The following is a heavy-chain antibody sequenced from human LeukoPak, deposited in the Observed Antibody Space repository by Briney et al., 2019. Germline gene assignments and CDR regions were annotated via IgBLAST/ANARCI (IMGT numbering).Heavy chain of an antibody. Sequence: PSQTLSLTCTVSGGSISSGSYYWSWIRQPAGKGLEWIGRIYTSGSTNYNPSLKSRVTMSVDTSKNQFSLKLSSVTAADTAVYYCARDRHFGGNYAQYYMDVWGKGTTVTVSS. V-gene: IGHV4-61*02. CDR3: ARDRHFGGNYAQYYMDV. J-gene: IGHJ6*03. D-gene: IGHD3-16*01. CDR2: IYTSGST. CDR1: GGSISSGSYY.